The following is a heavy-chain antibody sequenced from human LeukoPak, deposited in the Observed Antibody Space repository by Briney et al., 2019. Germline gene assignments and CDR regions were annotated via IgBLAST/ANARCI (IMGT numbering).Heavy chain of an antibody. D-gene: IGHD6-19*01. CDR3: ARDSAVAANDY. CDR2: ISSSGSTI. V-gene: IGHV3-48*03. J-gene: IGHJ4*02. Sequence: PGGSLRLSCAASGFTFSSYEMNWVRQAPGKGLEWVSYISSSGSTIYYADSVRGRFTISRDNAKNSLYLQMNSLRAEDTAVYYCARDSAVAANDYWGQGTLVTVSS. CDR1: GFTFSSYE.